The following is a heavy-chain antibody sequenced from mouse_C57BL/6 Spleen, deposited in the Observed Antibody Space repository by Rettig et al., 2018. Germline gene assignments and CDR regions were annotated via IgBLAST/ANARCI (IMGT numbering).Heavy chain of an antibody. CDR2: IRNKANNHAT. V-gene: IGHV6-6*01. CDR3: TRRNWAPFFDY. D-gene: IGHD4-1*01. Sequence: MKLSCAASGFTFSDAWMDWVRQSPEKGLEWVAEIRNKANNHATYYAESVKGRFTISRDDSKSSVYLQMNSLRAEDTGIYYCTRRNWAPFFDYWGQGTTLTVSS. J-gene: IGHJ2*01. CDR1: GFTFSDAW.